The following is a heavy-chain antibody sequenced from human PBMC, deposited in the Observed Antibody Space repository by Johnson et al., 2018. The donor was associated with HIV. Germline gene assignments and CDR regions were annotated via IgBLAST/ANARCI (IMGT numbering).Heavy chain of an antibody. Sequence: QVQLVESGGGLVQPGRSLRLSCAASGFTFSSYVVHWVRQAPGKGLDWVAVISYDGTDKYYADSVRGRFTISRDNSKNTLYLQMNSLRVEDTAVYYCAKCIVGSSLIDVFDIWGQGTTVIVSS. CDR3: AKCIVGSSLIDVFDI. J-gene: IGHJ3*02. V-gene: IGHV3-30*04. CDR2: ISYDGTDK. D-gene: IGHD2-21*01. CDR1: GFTFSSYV.